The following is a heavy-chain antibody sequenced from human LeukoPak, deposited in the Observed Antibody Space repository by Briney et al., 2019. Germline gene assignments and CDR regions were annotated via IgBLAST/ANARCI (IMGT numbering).Heavy chain of an antibody. Sequence: SSETLSLTCAVYGGSFSGYYWSWIRQPPGKGLEWIGEINHSGSTNYNPSLKSRVTISVDTSKNQFSLKLSSVTAADPAVYYCASLKVGATTFLKGTSPHNYFDYWGQGTLVTVSS. V-gene: IGHV4-34*01. D-gene: IGHD1-26*01. CDR3: ASLKVGATTFLKGTSPHNYFDY. J-gene: IGHJ4*02. CDR2: INHSGST. CDR1: GGSFSGYY.